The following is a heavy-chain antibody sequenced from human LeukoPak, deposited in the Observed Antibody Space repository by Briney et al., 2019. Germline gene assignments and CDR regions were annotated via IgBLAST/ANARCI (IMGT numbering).Heavy chain of an antibody. CDR2: IYYSGST. CDR3: ARHAYTIFGVVITWIDY. Sequence: MSSETLSLTCTVSGGSISSSSYYWGWIRQPPGKGLDWIGSIYYSGSTYYNPSLKSRVTISVDTSKNQFSLKLSSVTAADTAVYYCARHAYTIFGVVITWIDYWGQGTLVTVSS. J-gene: IGHJ4*02. CDR1: GGSISSSSYY. V-gene: IGHV4-39*01. D-gene: IGHD3-3*01.